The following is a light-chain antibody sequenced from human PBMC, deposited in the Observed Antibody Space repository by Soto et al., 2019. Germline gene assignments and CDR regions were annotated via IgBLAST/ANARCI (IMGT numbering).Light chain of an antibody. CDR1: QSISSY. V-gene: IGKV1-39*01. Sequence: DIQMTQSPSSLSSSVGDRVAITCRASQSISSYLNWYKQKPGKAPKLLIYAASSLQSGVPSRVSGSGSGTDFTLTISSLKPEDFATYYCQQSYSTPLTFGGGTKVDIK. J-gene: IGKJ4*01. CDR3: QQSYSTPLT. CDR2: AAS.